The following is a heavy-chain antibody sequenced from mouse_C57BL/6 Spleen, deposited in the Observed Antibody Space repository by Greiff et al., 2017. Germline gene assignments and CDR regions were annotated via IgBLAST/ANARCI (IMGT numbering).Heavy chain of an antibody. D-gene: IGHD3-2*02. J-gene: IGHJ2*01. CDR2: IYPRSGNT. CDR3: AGEGSSGSSDY. Sequence: VQLQQSGAELVRPGASVKLSCKASGYTFTSYGISWVKQRTGQGLEWIGEIYPRSGNTYYNEKFKGKATLTVDKSSSTAYMQLSSLTSGDSAVYYCAGEGSSGSSDYWGQGTTLTVSS. V-gene: IGHV1-81*01. CDR1: GYTFTSYG.